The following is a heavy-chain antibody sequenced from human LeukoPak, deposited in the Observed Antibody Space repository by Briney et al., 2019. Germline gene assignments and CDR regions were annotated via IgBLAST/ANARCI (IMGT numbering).Heavy chain of an antibody. CDR3: ARAGIPGYCTNVTCSNWLDP. Sequence: SVTVSFKGSGDTFTTYAIIWVRQAPGQGLEWMGGIIPMFATPNYSQRLRGRVTITADKSTTTAYMEMSSLRSEDTAVYYCARAGIPGYCTNVTCSNWLDPWGQGTLVTVSS. V-gene: IGHV1-69*06. D-gene: IGHD2-8*01. J-gene: IGHJ5*02. CDR2: IIPMFATP. CDR1: GDTFTTYA.